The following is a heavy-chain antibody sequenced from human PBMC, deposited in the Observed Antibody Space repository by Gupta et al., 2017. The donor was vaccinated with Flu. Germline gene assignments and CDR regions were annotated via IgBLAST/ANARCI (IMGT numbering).Heavy chain of an antibody. CDR1: A. J-gene: IGHJ6*02. CDR2: LSASGGRT. V-gene: IGHV3-23*01. D-gene: IGHD1-26*01. Sequence: AMSWGRQAPGKGLEWVSGLSASGGRTYYADSVKGRFTISRDTSKNTLYLQMDSRRAEDTAVYYCAKNRVAGAISYYYGLDVWGQGTTVAVSS. CDR3: AKNRVAGAISYYYGLDV.